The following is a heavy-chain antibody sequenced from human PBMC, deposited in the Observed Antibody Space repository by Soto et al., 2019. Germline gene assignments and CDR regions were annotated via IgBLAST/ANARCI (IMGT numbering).Heavy chain of an antibody. J-gene: IGHJ5*02. CDR1: GYTFTSCG. D-gene: IGHD3-10*01. CDR2: ISAYNGNT. Sequence: GASVKVSCKDSGYTFTSCGISWVRQAPGQGLEWMGWISAYNGNTNYAQKLQGRVTMTTDTSTSTAYMELRSLRSDDTAVYYCARPTTMVWGVLTIQNWSHPWGRGPLVTLSS. CDR3: ARPTTMVWGVLTIQNWSHP. V-gene: IGHV1-18*04.